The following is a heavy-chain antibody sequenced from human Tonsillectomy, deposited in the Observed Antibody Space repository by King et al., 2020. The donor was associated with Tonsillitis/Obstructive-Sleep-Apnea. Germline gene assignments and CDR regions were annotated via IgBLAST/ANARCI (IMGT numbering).Heavy chain of an antibody. CDR2: INPNTGDT. Sequence: VQLVESGAEVQKPGASVKVSCKASGYTFTGYYVHWVRQAPGQGLEWMGWINPNTGDTNYAQKFQGRVTMTRVTSISTAYMQLSRLRSDDTAVYYCAGGGNDLYGMDVWGQGTTLTVSS. D-gene: IGHD5-12*01. V-gene: IGHV1-2*02. CDR1: GYTFTGYY. J-gene: IGHJ6*02. CDR3: AGGGNDLYGMDV.